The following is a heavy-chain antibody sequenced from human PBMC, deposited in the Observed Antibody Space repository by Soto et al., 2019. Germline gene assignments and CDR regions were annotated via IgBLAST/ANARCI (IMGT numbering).Heavy chain of an antibody. V-gene: IGHV1-24*01. Sequence: ASVKVSCKGSGYALTELSIHWVRQALGKGLGWMGGFDPEDGETIYAQRFQGRVTMTEDTSTDTAYMELSSLRSEDTAVYYCATRAFRFGRGAFDIWGQGTMVTVSS. CDR1: GYALTELS. J-gene: IGHJ3*02. CDR3: ATRAFRFGRGAFDI. D-gene: IGHD3-3*01. CDR2: FDPEDGET.